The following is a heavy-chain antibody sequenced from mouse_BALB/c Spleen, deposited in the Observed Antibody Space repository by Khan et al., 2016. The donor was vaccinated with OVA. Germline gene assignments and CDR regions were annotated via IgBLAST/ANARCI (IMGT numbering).Heavy chain of an antibody. J-gene: IGHJ2*01. CDR3: ARTARIKY. CDR1: GYSITSGYG. Sequence: EVQLQESGPGLVKPSQSLSLTCTVTGYSITSGYGWYWIRQSPGNKLEWMGYICNSGSTNYNPSLKSRISITRATSKNQFFLQLNSETTEDTATYYCARTARIKYWGQGTTLTVSS. V-gene: IGHV3-1*02. CDR2: ICNSGST. D-gene: IGHD1-2*01.